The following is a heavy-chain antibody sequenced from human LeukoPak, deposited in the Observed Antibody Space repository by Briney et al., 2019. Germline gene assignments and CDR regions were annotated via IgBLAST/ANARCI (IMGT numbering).Heavy chain of an antibody. CDR3: ARIGYSSSCCDY. J-gene: IGHJ4*02. CDR2: LSGSRLRT. CDR1: GFTFSSKD. D-gene: IGHD6-13*01. V-gene: IGHV3-23*01. Sequence: GGSLRFSCAAYGFTFSSKDRSWVGQDQGKGLEGVSSLSGSRLRTYYAAPVHRRFTISRDNSKNTLYLQMDSLRADDTAMYYCARIGYSSSCCDYWGQGTLVTVPS.